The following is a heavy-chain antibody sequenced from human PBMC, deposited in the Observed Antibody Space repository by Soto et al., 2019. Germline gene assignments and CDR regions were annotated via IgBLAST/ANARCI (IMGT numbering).Heavy chain of an antibody. D-gene: IGHD5-12*01. V-gene: IGHV1-69*13. Sequence: GASVKVSCKASGGTFSSYAISWVRQAPGQGLEWMGGIIPIFGTANYAQKFEGRVTITADESTSTAYMELSSLRSEDTAVYYCARDTEMATIGDFDYWGQGTLVTVSS. J-gene: IGHJ4*02. CDR2: IIPIFGTA. CDR1: GGTFSSYA. CDR3: ARDTEMATIGDFDY.